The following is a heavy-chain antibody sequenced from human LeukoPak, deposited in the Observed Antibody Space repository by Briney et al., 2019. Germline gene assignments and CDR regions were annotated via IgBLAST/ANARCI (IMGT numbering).Heavy chain of an antibody. D-gene: IGHD5-18*01. Sequence: SETLSLTYTVSGGSISSSSYYWGWIRQPPGKGLEWIGSIYYSGSTYYNPSLESRVTISVDTSKNQFSLKLSSVTAADTAVYYCARGRLWSENDYWGQGTLVTVSS. J-gene: IGHJ4*02. CDR1: GGSISSSSYY. V-gene: IGHV4-39*07. CDR3: ARGRLWSENDY. CDR2: IYYSGST.